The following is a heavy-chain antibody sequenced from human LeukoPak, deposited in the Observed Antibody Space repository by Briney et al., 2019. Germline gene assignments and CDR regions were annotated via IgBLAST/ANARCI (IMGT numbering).Heavy chain of an antibody. V-gene: IGHV4-61*05. J-gene: IGHJ2*01. CDR1: GGSISSSSYY. CDR3: ARPYSSSWGYFDL. Sequence: SETLSLTCTVSGGSISSSSYYWGWIRQPPGKGLEWIGYIYYSGSTNYNPSLKSRVTISVDTSKNQFSLKLSSVTAADTAVYYCARPYSSSWGYFDLWGRGTLVTVSS. CDR2: IYYSGST. D-gene: IGHD6-13*01.